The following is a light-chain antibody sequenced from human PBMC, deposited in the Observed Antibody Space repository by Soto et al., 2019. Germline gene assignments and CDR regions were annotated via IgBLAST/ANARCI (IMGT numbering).Light chain of an antibody. J-gene: IGKJ2*01. CDR3: LQYGSSPPAYT. CDR1: QSVSSSY. CDR2: GAS. V-gene: IGKV3-20*01. Sequence: EIVLTQSPGTLSLSPGERATLSCRASQSVSSSYLAWYQQKPGQAPRLLIYGASSRATGIPDRFSGSGSGTDVTLTISRLEPEDFAVYYCLQYGSSPPAYTFGQGTKLEIK.